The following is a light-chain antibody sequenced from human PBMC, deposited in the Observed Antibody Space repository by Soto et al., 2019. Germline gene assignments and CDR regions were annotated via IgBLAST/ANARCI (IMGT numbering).Light chain of an antibody. J-gene: IGLJ2*01. Sequence: SYELTQPSSVSVSPGQTARITCSGDVLARKNARWFQHKPGQAPLLLIYRNTERPSGIPERFSASTSGTTATLTISGAHIEDEADYYCYSAADDTGFFGGGTKVTVL. CDR3: YSAADDTGF. V-gene: IGLV3-27*01. CDR1: VLARKN. CDR2: RNT.